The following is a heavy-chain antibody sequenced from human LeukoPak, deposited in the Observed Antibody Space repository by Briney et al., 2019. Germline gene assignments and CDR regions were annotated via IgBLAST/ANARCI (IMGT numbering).Heavy chain of an antibody. CDR2: INHSVYT. J-gene: IGHJ4*02. CDR1: VGSFSSYY. Sequence: SETLSLTFAVFVGSFSSYYWSWIRQPPGKGLEWIGEINHSVYTSYNPSLKSRVTLSVDTSKHQFSLKLTSVKAADTAVYYCARCCLQRDGDNGGGDYWGQGTLVTVSS. V-gene: IGHV4-34*01. D-gene: IGHD4-17*01. CDR3: ARCCLQRDGDNGGGDY.